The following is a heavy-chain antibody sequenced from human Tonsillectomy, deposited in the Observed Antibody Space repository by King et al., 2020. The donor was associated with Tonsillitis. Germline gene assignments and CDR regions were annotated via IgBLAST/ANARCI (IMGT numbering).Heavy chain of an antibody. CDR1: GYSFANYW. D-gene: IGHD4-23*01. CDR2: IYPADSDT. V-gene: IGHV5-51*01. Sequence: QLVQSGTDVKKPGESLRISCKASGYSFANYWIAWVRQMPGKGLEWMGIIYPADSDTRYSPSFQGQVTISADKSINTAYLHWSSLKASDTAVYFCARQNSTHGYFDPWGQGTLVTVSS. J-gene: IGHJ5*02. CDR3: ARQNSTHGYFDP.